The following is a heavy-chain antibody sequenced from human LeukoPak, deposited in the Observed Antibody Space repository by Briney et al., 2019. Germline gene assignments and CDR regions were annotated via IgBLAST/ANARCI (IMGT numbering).Heavy chain of an antibody. CDR3: ARDLGGTTVRPPDFEY. J-gene: IGHJ4*02. CDR1: GYTFISYG. CDR2: ISAYNGNT. D-gene: IGHD4-17*01. Sequence: ASVKVSCNASGYTFISYGISWVRQAPGQGLEWMGWISAYNGNTKFGQKFQGRVTMTTDTSTSTASMDLRSLTSDDTAVYYCARDLGGTTVRPPDFEYWGQGTLVTVSS. V-gene: IGHV1-18*01.